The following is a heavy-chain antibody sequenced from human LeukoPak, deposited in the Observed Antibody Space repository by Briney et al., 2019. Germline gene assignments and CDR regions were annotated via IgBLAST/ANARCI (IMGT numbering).Heavy chain of an antibody. CDR2: LSGGGGTT. J-gene: IGHJ4*02. V-gene: IGHV3-23*01. CDR1: GFTFSSYA. D-gene: IGHD5-18*01. Sequence: GGSLRLSCETSGFTFSSYAMSWVRQAPGRGLEWVSCLSGGGGTTYYPDSVKGRFTISRDSSKNTLYLQMNSLRAEDTAIYYCARVRLQPSYYFDFWGQGTLVTVSA. CDR3: ARVRLQPSYYFDF.